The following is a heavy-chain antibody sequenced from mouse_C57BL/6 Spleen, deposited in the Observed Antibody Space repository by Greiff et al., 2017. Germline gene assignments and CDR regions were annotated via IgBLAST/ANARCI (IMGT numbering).Heavy chain of an antibody. CDR1: GYTFTSYD. J-gene: IGHJ2*01. CDR2: IYPRDSST. V-gene: IGHV1-85*01. CDR3: ARELEEDLDY. Sequence: QVQLQQSGPELVKPGASVKLSCKASGYTFTSYDIHWVKQRPGQGLEWIGWIYPRDSSTKYNEKFKGQATLTVDTSSSTAYIERHSVTSEDAAVYFCARELEEDLDYWGQGTTLTVSS. D-gene: IGHD4-1*01.